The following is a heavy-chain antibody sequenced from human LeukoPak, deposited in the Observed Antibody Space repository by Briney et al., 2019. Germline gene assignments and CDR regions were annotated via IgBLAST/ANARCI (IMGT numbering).Heavy chain of an antibody. CDR1: GGSISSYY. CDR3: ARVRGRGTMVRGEAEYYFDY. Sequence: SETLSLNCTVSGGSISSYYWSWIRQPPGKGLEWIGYIYYSGSTNYNPSLKSRVTISVDTSKNQFSLKLSSVTAADTAVYYCARVRGRGTMVRGEAEYYFDYWGQGTLVTVSS. J-gene: IGHJ4*02. V-gene: IGHV4-59*01. CDR2: IYYSGST. D-gene: IGHD3-10*01.